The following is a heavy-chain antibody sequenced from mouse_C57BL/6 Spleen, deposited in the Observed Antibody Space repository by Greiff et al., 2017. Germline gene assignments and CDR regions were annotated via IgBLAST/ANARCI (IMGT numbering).Heavy chain of an antibody. Sequence: EVKLMESGGGLVKPGGSLKLSCAASGFTFSSYAMSWVRQTPEKRLEWVATISDGGSYTYYPDNVKGRFTISRDNAKNNLYLQMSHLKSEDTAMFYCARVDGYSFAYWGQGTLVTVSA. CDR3: ARVDGYSFAY. CDR2: ISDGGSYT. D-gene: IGHD2-3*01. V-gene: IGHV5-4*03. CDR1: GFTFSSYA. J-gene: IGHJ3*01.